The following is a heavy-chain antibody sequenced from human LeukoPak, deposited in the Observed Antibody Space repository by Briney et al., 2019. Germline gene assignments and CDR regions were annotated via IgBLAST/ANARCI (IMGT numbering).Heavy chain of an antibody. CDR1: GGTFSSYA. J-gene: IGHJ4*02. CDR3: ARGSRPSSSPTLIDY. V-gene: IGHV1-69*06. Sequence: SVRVSCKASGGTFSSYAISWVRQAPGQGLEWMGGIIPIFGTANYAQKFQGRVTITADKSTSTAYMELSSLRSEDTAVYYCARGSRPSSSPTLIDYWGQGTLVTVSS. D-gene: IGHD6-13*01. CDR2: IIPIFGTA.